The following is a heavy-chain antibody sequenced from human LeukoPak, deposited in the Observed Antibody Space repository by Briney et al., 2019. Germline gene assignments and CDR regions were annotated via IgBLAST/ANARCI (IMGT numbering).Heavy chain of an antibody. D-gene: IGHD1-26*01. CDR2: IRYDGSNK. V-gene: IGHV3-30*02. Sequence: GGSLRLSCAASGFSFSRYWMSWVRQAPGKGLEWVAFIRYDGSNKYYADSVKGRFTISRDNSKNTLYLQMNSLRAEDTAVYYCAKANSGSYDYWGQGTLVTVSS. CDR1: GFSFSRYW. J-gene: IGHJ4*02. CDR3: AKANSGSYDY.